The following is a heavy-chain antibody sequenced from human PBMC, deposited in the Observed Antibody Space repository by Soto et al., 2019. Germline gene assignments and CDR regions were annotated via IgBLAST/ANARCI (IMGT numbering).Heavy chain of an antibody. D-gene: IGHD6-19*01. J-gene: IGHJ5*02. CDR3: VRGIAVARTWWFDA. CDR1: GFTFSHYE. Sequence: GGSLRLSCAASGFTFSHYEMNWVRQAPGQGLEWVSYISNSAGSINYADSVKGRFTISRDNGKNSLYLQMNSLRHEDTAVYYCVRGIAVARTWWFDAWGQGTLVTVSS. V-gene: IGHV3-48*03. CDR2: ISNSAGSI.